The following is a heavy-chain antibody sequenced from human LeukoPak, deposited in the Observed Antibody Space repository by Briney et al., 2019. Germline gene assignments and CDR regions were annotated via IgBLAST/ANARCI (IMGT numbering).Heavy chain of an antibody. CDR2: IIPILGIA. D-gene: IGHD3-22*01. CDR1: GYTFTGYY. CDR3: ARTYYYDSSGYSDY. J-gene: IGHJ4*02. Sequence: SVKVSCKASGYTFTGYYLHWVRQAPGQGLEWMGRIIPILGIANYAQKFQGRVTITADKSTSTAYMELSSLRSEDTAVYYCARTYYYDSSGYSDYWGQGTLVTVSS. V-gene: IGHV1-69*02.